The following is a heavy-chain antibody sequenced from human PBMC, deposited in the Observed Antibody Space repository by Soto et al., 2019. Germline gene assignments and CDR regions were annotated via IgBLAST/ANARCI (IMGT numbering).Heavy chain of an antibody. CDR1: GFTFSSYA. Sequence: SLRLSCAASGFTFSSYAMHWVRQAPGKGLEWVAVISYDGSNKYYADSVKGRFTISRDNSKNTLYLQMNSLRAEDTAVYYCARDLFQPTGDYWGQGTLVNVSS. D-gene: IGHD3-10*02. V-gene: IGHV3-30-3*01. CDR3: ARDLFQPTGDY. J-gene: IGHJ4*02. CDR2: ISYDGSNK.